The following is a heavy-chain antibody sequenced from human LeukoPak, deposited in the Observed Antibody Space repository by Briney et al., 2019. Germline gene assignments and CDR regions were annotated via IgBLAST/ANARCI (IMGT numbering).Heavy chain of an antibody. Sequence: PSETLSLTCTVSGYSISSGYYWGWIRQPPGKGLEWIGSIYHSGSTYYNPSLKSRVTISVDTSKNQFSLKLSSVTTADTAVYYCARVASYYDSSGYSDYWGQGTLVTVSS. CDR1: GYSISSGYY. CDR2: IYHSGST. CDR3: ARVASYYDSSGYSDY. J-gene: IGHJ4*02. D-gene: IGHD3-22*01. V-gene: IGHV4-38-2*02.